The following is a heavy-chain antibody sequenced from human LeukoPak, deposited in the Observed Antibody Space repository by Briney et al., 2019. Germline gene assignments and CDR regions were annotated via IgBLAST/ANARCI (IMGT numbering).Heavy chain of an antibody. D-gene: IGHD3-3*01. CDR3: ARGRLYDFWSGYYTGWFDP. CDR2: ISGSGGST. CDR1: GFTFSSYG. V-gene: IGHV3-23*01. Sequence: PGGSLRLSCAASGFTFSSYGMSWVRQAPGKGLEWVSAISGSGGSTYYADSVKGRFTISRDNSKNTLYLQMNSLRAEDTAVYYCARGRLYDFWSGYYTGWFDPWGQGTLVTVSS. J-gene: IGHJ5*02.